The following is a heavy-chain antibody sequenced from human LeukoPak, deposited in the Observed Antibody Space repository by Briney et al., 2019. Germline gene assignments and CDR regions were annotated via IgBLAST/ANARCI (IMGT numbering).Heavy chain of an antibody. V-gene: IGHV4-38-2*01. CDR1: GYSISSDYY. D-gene: IGHD4-17*01. J-gene: IGHJ4*02. CDR3: TRLRGVTTYYFDY. CDR2: IYHSGTT. Sequence: SETLSLTCAVSGYSISSDYYWGWIRQPPGKGLELIGSIYHSGTTYYNPSLKSLVTISIDTSKNQFSLKLSSVTAADTAVYYCTRLRGVTTYYFDYWGQGTLVTVSS.